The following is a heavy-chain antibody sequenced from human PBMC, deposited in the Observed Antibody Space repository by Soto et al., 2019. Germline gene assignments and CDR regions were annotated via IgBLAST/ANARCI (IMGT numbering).Heavy chain of an antibody. V-gene: IGHV1-69*18. D-gene: IGHD3-16*01. CDR3: AKDGSWDGGGGES. CDR2: IIPVFRTS. Sequence: QVQLVQSGAELKKPGSSVKVSCSASGVTFSSYAFTWVRQAPGQGLEWMGNIIPVFRTSNYAQGFQGRLTISADESNNTIYMELSSRRSEYTAVYYCAKDGSWDGGGGESWGQGTLVIVSS. J-gene: IGHJ4*02. CDR1: GVTFSSYA.